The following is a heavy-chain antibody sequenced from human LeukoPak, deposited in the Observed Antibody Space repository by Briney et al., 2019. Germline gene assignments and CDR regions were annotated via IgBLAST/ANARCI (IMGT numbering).Heavy chain of an antibody. CDR1: GYTLTGYY. CDR3: AREGAGRNDY. CDR2: INPNSGGT. J-gene: IGHJ4*02. Sequence: ASVKVSCKASGYTLTGYYMHWVRQAPGSGLEWMGWINPNSGGTNYAQKFQGRVTMTRDTSINTAYMELSRLESDDSAVYYCAREGAGRNDYWGQGTLVTVSS. V-gene: IGHV1-2*02. D-gene: IGHD1-1*01.